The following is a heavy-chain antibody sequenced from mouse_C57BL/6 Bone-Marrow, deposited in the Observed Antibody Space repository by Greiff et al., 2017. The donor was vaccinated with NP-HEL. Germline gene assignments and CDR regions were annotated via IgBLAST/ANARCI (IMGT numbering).Heavy chain of an antibody. D-gene: IGHD1-1*01. Sequence: EVKLMESGAELVRPGASVKLSCTASGFNIKDDYMHWVKQRPEQGLEWIGWIDPENGDTEYASKFQGKATITADTSSNTAYLQLSSLTSEDTAVYYCAPTVKAPRYWYFDVWGTGTTVTVSS. V-gene: IGHV14-4*01. J-gene: IGHJ1*03. CDR3: APTVKAPRYWYFDV. CDR1: GFNIKDDY. CDR2: IDPENGDT.